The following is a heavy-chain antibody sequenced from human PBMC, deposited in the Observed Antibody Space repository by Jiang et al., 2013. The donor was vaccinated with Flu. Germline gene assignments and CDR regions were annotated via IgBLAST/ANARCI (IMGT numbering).Heavy chain of an antibody. Sequence: EWMGGFDPEDGETIYAQKFQGRVTMTEDTSTDTAYMELSSLRSEDTAVYYCATALFTRAFDPWGQGTLVTVSS. V-gene: IGHV1-24*01. CDR3: ATALFTRAFDP. CDR2: FDPEDGET. D-gene: IGHD3-3*01. J-gene: IGHJ5*02.